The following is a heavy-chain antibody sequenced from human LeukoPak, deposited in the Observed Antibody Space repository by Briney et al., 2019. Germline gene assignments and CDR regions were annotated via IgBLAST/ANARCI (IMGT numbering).Heavy chain of an antibody. CDR1: GFTVSSNY. J-gene: IGHJ4*02. CDR3: ARDGPVSLYVDY. Sequence: GGSLRLSCAASGFTVSSNYMSWVRQAPGKGLEWVSVIYRGGATYYADSVKDRFTISRDISKNTLFLQMNSLRAEDTAVYFCARDGPVSLYVDYWGQGTLVTASP. CDR2: IYRGGAT. V-gene: IGHV3-66*01. D-gene: IGHD2-2*01.